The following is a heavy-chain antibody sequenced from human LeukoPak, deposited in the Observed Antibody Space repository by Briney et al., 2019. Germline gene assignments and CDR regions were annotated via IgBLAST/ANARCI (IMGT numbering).Heavy chain of an antibody. Sequence: GALRLSFAGSWFTFNSYAISWVRQAPGKGLEGGQAISGRGGSTYYAASVRGRVTISRDNSKNSLYLQMNSLRAEDTAVYYCAKVTSSSWYLAFDIWGQGTMVTVSS. D-gene: IGHD6-13*01. CDR3: AKVTSSSWYLAFDI. CDR1: WFTFNSYA. J-gene: IGHJ3*02. V-gene: IGHV3-23*01. CDR2: ISGRGGST.